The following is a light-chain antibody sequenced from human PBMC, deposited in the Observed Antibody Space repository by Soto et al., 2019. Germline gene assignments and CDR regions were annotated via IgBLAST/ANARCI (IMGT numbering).Light chain of an antibody. CDR1: QSISSW. CDR3: QQYKSFWT. V-gene: IGKV1-5*03. J-gene: IGKJ1*01. CDR2: KAS. Sequence: DIQMTQSPSTLSASVGDRVTIICRASQSISSWLAWYEQKPGKAPNLLIYKASSLESGAPSRLSGSGSGTDFTLTISSRQPDDFATYYCQQYKSFWTFGQGT.